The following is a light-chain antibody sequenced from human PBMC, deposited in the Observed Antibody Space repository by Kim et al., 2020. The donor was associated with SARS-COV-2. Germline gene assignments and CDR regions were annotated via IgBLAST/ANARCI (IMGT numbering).Light chain of an antibody. V-gene: IGKV1-39*01. J-gene: IGKJ1*01. CDR1: QSISSY. Sequence: PSSLAASVGDRVTITCRASQSISSYLNWYQQKPGKAPKLLIYAASSLQSGVPSRFSGSGSGTDFTLTISSLQPEDCATYYCQQRTFGQGTKVDIK. CDR2: AAS. CDR3: QQRT.